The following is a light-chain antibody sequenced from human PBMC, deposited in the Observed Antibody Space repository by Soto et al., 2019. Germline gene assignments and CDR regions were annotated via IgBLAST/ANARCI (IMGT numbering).Light chain of an antibody. CDR3: QQFRNWPWT. CDR2: AGS. J-gene: IGKJ1*01. V-gene: IGKV3D-15*01. CDR1: QSISIN. Sequence: IVLTQSPGTLSVSPWDRVTLSCRASQSISINLAWYQHKPGQAPRLLIHAGSTRATGIPARISGSGSGTEFTLTISSLQSEDFAVYYCQQFRNWPWTFGQGTKWIS.